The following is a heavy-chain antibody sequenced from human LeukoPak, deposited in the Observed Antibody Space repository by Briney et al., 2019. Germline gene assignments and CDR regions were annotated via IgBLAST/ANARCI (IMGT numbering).Heavy chain of an antibody. J-gene: IGHJ4*02. CDR1: GFTFSSYA. Sequence: PGGSLRLSCAASGFTFSSYAMSWVRQAPGKGLEWVSAISGSGGSTYYADSVKGRFTISRDNSKNTLYLQMNSLRAEDTAVYYCAKDLGDIVVVPAAMYWGQGTLVTVSS. D-gene: IGHD2-2*01. V-gene: IGHV3-23*01. CDR2: ISGSGGST. CDR3: AKDLGDIVVVPAAMY.